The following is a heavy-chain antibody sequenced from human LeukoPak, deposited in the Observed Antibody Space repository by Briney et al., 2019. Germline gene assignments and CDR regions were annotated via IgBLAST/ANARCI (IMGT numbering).Heavy chain of an antibody. Sequence: PGGSLRLSCAASGFTFSSYSMNWVRQAPGKGLEWVSSISSSSSYIYYADSVKGRFTISRDNAKNSLYLQMNSLRAEDTAVYYCAREHCSSTSCYRDPWGQGTLVTVSS. D-gene: IGHD2-2*01. CDR2: ISSSSSYI. CDR3: AREHCSSTSCYRDP. V-gene: IGHV3-21*01. J-gene: IGHJ5*02. CDR1: GFTFSSYS.